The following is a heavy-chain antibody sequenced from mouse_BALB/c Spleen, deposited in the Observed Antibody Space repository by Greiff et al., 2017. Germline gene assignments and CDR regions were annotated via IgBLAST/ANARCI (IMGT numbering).Heavy chain of an antibody. CDR3: ARSNDGYYGYAMDY. D-gene: IGHD2-3*01. V-gene: IGHV1-7*01. Sequence: VQLQQSGAELAKPGASVKMSCKASGYTFTSYWMHWVKQRPGQGLEWIGYINPSTGYTEYNQKFKDKATLTADKSSSTAYMQLSSLTSEDSAVYYCARSNDGYYGYAMDYWGQGTSVTVSS. CDR2: INPSTGYT. J-gene: IGHJ4*01. CDR1: GYTFTSYW.